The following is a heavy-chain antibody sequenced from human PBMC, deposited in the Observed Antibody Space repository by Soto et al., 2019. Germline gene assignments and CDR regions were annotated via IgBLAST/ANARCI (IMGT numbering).Heavy chain of an antibody. J-gene: IGHJ4*02. Sequence: ETLSLTGTVAGGSMSSYYWSWIRQPPGKGLEWIGYIYYSGSTNYNPSLKSRVTISVDTSKNQFSLKLSSVTAADTAVYYCAGGTVVVTAIAGGFDYWGQGTLVTVSS. CDR3: AGGTVVVTAIAGGFDY. V-gene: IGHV4-59*01. CDR1: GGSMSSYY. D-gene: IGHD2-21*02. CDR2: IYYSGST.